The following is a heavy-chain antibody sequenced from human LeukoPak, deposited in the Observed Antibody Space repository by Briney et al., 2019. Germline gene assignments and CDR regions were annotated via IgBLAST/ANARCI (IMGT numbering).Heavy chain of an antibody. CDR1: GFSISSSA. Sequence: PGGSLRLSCAASGFSISSSAMNWVRQAPGKGLEWVSSINNVASHIYYAGSVRGRFTISRDNAKNSVYLQMSSLRAEDTAVYYCTRDATYYLRYGHFDYWGQGTLVTVSS. CDR2: INNVASHI. V-gene: IGHV3-21*01. D-gene: IGHD2/OR15-2a*01. CDR3: TRDATYYLRYGHFDY. J-gene: IGHJ4*02.